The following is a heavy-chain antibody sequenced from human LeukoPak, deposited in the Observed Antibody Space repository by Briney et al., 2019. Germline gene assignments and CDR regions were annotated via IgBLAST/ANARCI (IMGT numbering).Heavy chain of an antibody. J-gene: IGHJ4*02. D-gene: IGHD5-18*01. CDR2: INHSGST. V-gene: IGHV4-34*01. CDR1: GGSFRGYY. Sequence: SETLSLTXAVYGGSFRGYYWSWIRQPPGKGLEWIGEINHSGSTNYNPSLKSRVTISVDTSKNQFSLKLSSVTAADTAVYSCAGRGYSYGNFAYGGQEPLATASS. CDR3: AGRGYSYGNFAY.